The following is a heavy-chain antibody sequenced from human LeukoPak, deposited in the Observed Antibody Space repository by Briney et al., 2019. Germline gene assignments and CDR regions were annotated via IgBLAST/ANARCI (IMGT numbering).Heavy chain of an antibody. D-gene: IGHD6-25*01. V-gene: IGHV3-48*01. J-gene: IGHJ5*02. CDR2: ISSSSRTI. CDR1: GFTFSNYN. Sequence: GGSLRLSCAASGFTFSNYNMNWVRQAPGKGLEWVSYISSSSRTIYYADSVKGRFTISRDNAKNSLYLQMNSLRVEDTAVYYCARDAVGSGWRQNWFDPWGQGTLVTVSS. CDR3: ARDAVGSGWRQNWFDP.